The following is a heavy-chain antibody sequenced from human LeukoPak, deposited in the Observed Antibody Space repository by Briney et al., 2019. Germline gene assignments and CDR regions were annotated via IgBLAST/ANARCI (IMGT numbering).Heavy chain of an antibody. CDR2: ITYDGYYK. V-gene: IGHV3-30*03. J-gene: IGHJ6*02. CDR1: GFTFTSYG. D-gene: IGHD3-22*01. CDR3: ARGNYYDSAPYGMEV. Sequence: PGTSLRLSCAASGFTFTSYGMHWVRQAPGKGLEWVALITYDGYYKYYSDSVKGRFTISSDTSKNTLYLQMNSLRAEDTAVYYCARGNYYDSAPYGMEVWGQGTTVTVSS.